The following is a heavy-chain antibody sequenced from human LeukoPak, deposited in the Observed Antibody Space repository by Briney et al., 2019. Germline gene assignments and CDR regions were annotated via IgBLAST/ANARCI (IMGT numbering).Heavy chain of an antibody. V-gene: IGHV4-59*01. CDR2: IYYSGST. Sequence: PSETLSLTCAVYGGSFSGYYWSWIRQPPGKGLEWIGYIYYSGSTNYNPSLKSRVTISVDTSKNQFSLKLSSVTAADTAVYYCARGGSENYNNWFDPWGQGTLVTVSS. CDR1: GGSFSGYY. CDR3: ARGGSENYNNWFDP. D-gene: IGHD3-16*01. J-gene: IGHJ5*02.